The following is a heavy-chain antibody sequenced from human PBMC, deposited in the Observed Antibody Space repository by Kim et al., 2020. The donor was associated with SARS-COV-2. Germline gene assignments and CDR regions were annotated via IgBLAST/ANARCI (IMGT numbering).Heavy chain of an antibody. CDR1: GGSVTSGTHY. D-gene: IGHD2-2*01. Sequence: SETLSLTCSVSGGSVTSGTHYWTWIRQSPGKGLEWIGYIHYGGAINYNPYLKSRVTMSVDTSKNQFSLKLTSVTPADTAVYYCARLHQALDYWGQGALVT. J-gene: IGHJ4*02. CDR3: ARLHQALDY. CDR2: IHYGGAI. V-gene: IGHV4-61*01.